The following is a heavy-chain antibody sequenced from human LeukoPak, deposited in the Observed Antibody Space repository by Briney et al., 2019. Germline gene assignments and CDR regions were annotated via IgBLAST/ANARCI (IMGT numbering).Heavy chain of an antibody. D-gene: IGHD1-26*01. J-gene: IGHJ3*02. Sequence: PSETLSLTCTVSGGSISSSSYYWGWIRQPPGKGLEWIGSIYYSGSTYYNPSLKSRVTISVDTSKNQFSLKLSSVTAADTAVYYCARERVYSGSYYGKSDAFDIWGQGTMVTVSS. CDR3: ARERVYSGSYYGKSDAFDI. CDR1: GGSISSSSYY. V-gene: IGHV4-39*07. CDR2: IYYSGST.